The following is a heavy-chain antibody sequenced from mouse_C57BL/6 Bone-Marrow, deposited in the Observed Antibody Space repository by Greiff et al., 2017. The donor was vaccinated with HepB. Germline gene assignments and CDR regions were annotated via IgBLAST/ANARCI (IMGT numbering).Heavy chain of an antibody. V-gene: IGHV1-64*01. Sequence: QVQLQQPGAELVKPGASVTLSCKASGYTFTSYCMHWVKQRPGQGLEWIGMIHPNSGSTNYNEKFNSKATLTVDKSSSTAYMQLSSLTSEDSAVYYCARWLLLRGAMDYWGQGTSVTVSS. D-gene: IGHD2-3*01. CDR1: GYTFTSYC. J-gene: IGHJ4*01. CDR3: ARWLLLRGAMDY. CDR2: IHPNSGST.